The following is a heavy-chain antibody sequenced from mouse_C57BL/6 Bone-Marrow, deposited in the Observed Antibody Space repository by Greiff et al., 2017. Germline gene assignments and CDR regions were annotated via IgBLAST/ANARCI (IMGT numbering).Heavy chain of an antibody. CDR1: GYSITSGYY. CDR3: ARFSGDY. V-gene: IGHV3-6*01. J-gene: IGHJ2*01. CDR2: ISYDGSN. Sequence: EVQLQQSGPGLVKPSQSLSLTCSVTGYSITSGYYWNWIRQFPGNKLEWMGYISYDGSNNYNPSLKNRISITRDTSKNQFFLKLNSVTTEDTATYYCARFSGDYWGQGTTLTVSS.